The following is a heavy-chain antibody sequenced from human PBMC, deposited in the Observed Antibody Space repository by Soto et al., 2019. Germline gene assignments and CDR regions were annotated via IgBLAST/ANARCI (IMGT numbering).Heavy chain of an antibody. D-gene: IGHD2-8*01. CDR1: GFTFSGSA. Sequence: EVQLVESGGGLVQPGGSLKLSCAASGFTFSGSAMHWVRQASGKGLEWVGRIRSKANSYATAYAASVKGRFTISRDDSKNTAYLQMNSPKTEDTAVYYCTRLMVYGWFDPWGQGTLVTVSS. CDR3: TRLMVYGWFDP. CDR2: IRSKANSYAT. J-gene: IGHJ5*02. V-gene: IGHV3-73*01.